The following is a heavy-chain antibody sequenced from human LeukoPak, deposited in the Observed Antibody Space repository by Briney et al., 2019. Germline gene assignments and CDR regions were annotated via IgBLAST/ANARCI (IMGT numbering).Heavy chain of an antibody. V-gene: IGHV4-39*01. CDR1: GGSISSSSYY. CDR2: IYYSGST. D-gene: IGHD3-9*01. J-gene: IGHJ4*02. Sequence: PSETLSLTCTVSGGSISSSSYYWGWIRQPPGKGLEWIGSIYYSGSTYYNPSLKSRVTISVDTSKNQFSLKLSSVTAADTAVYYCARQASVLRYFDWLGEYWGQGTLVTVSS. CDR3: ARQASVLRYFDWLGEY.